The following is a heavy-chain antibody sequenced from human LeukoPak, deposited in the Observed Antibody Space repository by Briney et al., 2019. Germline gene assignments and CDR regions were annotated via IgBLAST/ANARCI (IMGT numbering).Heavy chain of an antibody. CDR1: GFAFGRYA. V-gene: IGHV3-30*09. D-gene: IGHD5-12*01. CDR2: ISYDGSNK. J-gene: IGHJ4*02. Sequence: QPGGSLRLSCAASGFAFGRYALHWVRQAPGKGLEWVAVISYDGSNKEFADSVKGRFAISRDNSKDRLYLQMNSLRAEDTAVYYCARDRGYTPDYWGQGTLVTVSS. CDR3: ARDRGYTPDY.